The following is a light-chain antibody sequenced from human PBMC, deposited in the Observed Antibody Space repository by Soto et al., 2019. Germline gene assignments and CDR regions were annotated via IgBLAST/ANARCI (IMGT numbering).Light chain of an antibody. V-gene: IGLV2-18*02. Sequence: QSALTQSPSVSGSPGQSVTISCTGTSTDFVSYNRVSWYQQPPGTAPRLLIHGVRNRPPGISSRFSGSKSGLTASLTISGLQAEVEADYYSSSFPTSRLYVFGPGTKLTVL. J-gene: IGLJ1*01. CDR1: STDFVSYNR. CDR2: GVR. CDR3: SSFPTSRLYV.